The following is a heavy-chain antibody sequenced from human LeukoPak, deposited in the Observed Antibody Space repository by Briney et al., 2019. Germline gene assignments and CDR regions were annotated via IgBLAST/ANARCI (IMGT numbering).Heavy chain of an antibody. CDR2: IYTSGST. CDR1: GGPISSYY. Sequence: PSETLSLTCTVSGGPISSYYWSWIRQPAGKGLEWIGRIYTSGSTNYNPSLKSRVTMSVDTSKNQFSLKLSSVTAADTAVYYCAREGTDDILTGSPYYYFDYWGQGTLVTVSS. CDR3: AREGTDDILTGSPYYYFDY. D-gene: IGHD3-9*01. V-gene: IGHV4-4*07. J-gene: IGHJ4*02.